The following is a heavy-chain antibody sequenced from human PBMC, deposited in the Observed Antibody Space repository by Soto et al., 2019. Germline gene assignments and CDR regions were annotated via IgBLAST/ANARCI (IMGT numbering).Heavy chain of an antibody. CDR2: IYYSGRT. CDR3: ARSPGYNGNFHGWFDP. CDR1: GGSISSGDYY. Sequence: SETLSLTCTVSGGSISSGDYYWSWIRQPPGKGLEWIGYIYYSGRTYYNPSLKSRVTISVDTSKNQFPLKLSSVTAADTAVYYCARSPGYNGNFHGWFDPWGQGTLVTVSS. V-gene: IGHV4-30-4*01. J-gene: IGHJ5*02. D-gene: IGHD1-7*01.